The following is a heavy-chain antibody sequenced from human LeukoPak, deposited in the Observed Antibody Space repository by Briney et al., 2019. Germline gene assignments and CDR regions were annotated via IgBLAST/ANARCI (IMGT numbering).Heavy chain of an antibody. Sequence: ASVKVSCKVSGYTLTELSMHWVRQAPGKGLEWMGGFDPEDGETIYAQKVQGRVTMTTDTSTSTAYMELRSLRSDDTAVYYCARESMVRGVTPRFGYWGQGTLVTVSS. CDR3: ARESMVRGVTPRFGY. V-gene: IGHV1-24*01. CDR2: FDPEDGET. CDR1: GYTLTELS. D-gene: IGHD3-10*01. J-gene: IGHJ4*02.